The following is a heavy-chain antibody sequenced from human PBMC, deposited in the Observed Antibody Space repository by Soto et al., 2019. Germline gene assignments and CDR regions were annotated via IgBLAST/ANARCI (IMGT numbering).Heavy chain of an antibody. D-gene: IGHD3-9*01. J-gene: IGHJ6*04. V-gene: IGHV4-59*08. CDR2: IYYSGST. CDR3: ARRGRSNYDILTGPPGGLDV. CDR1: GGSISSYY. Sequence: SETLSLTCTVSGGSISSYYWSWIRQPPGKGLEWIGYIYYSGSTNYNPSLKSRVTISVDTSKNQFSLKLSSVTAADTAVYYCARRGRSNYDILTGPPGGLDVWGKGTTVTVSS.